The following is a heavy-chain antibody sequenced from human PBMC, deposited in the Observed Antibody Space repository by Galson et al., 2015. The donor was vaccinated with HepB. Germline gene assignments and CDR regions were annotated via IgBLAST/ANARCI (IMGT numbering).Heavy chain of an antibody. Sequence: TLSLTCTVSGDSISSGGYYWSWIRQHPGKGLEWIGYIYYSGSTYYNPSLKSRVTISVDTSKNQFSLKLSSVTAADTAVYYCARWERVGTGTPDYWGQGTLVTVSS. CDR1: GDSISSGGYY. CDR2: IYYSGST. D-gene: IGHD1-1*01. V-gene: IGHV4-31*03. CDR3: ARWERVGTGTPDY. J-gene: IGHJ4*02.